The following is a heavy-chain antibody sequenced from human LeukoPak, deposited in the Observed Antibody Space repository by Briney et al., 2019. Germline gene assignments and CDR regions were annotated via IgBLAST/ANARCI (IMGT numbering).Heavy chain of an antibody. Sequence: GGSLRLSCAASGFTFRSYGMHWVRQAPGKGLEWVAFIRYDGSNQYYADSVKGRFTXSRDNSKNTLYLQMHSLRAEDTAVYYCXXXXXXXQGXLVXXSS. V-gene: IGHV3-30*02. CDR3: XXXXX. J-gene: IGHJ4*02. CDR2: IRYDGSNQ. CDR1: GFTFRSYG.